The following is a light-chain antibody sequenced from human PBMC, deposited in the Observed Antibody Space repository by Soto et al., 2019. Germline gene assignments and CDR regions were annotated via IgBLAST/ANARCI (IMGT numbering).Light chain of an antibody. CDR2: FDR. Sequence: SYELTQPPSVSVAPGKTARITCGGNNIGSKSVQWYQQKPGQAPVPVIYFDRDRPSGIPERFSGSNSGNTATLTISRVEAGDEADYYCQVWDTSSDHYVFGTGTKLTVL. CDR3: QVWDTSSDHYV. J-gene: IGLJ1*01. V-gene: IGLV3-21*04. CDR1: NIGSKS.